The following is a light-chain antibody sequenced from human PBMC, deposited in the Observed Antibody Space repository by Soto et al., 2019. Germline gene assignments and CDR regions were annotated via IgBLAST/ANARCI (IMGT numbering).Light chain of an antibody. V-gene: IGLV2-8*01. J-gene: IGLJ1*01. CDR1: SSDVGGSNY. Sequence: QSALTQPPSASGSPGQSVTISCTGTSSDVGGSNYVSWYQQHPGKAPKLIIHEVSKRPSGVPDRFSGSKSGNTASLTVSGLQAEDEADYYCSSYAGSLYVFGTGTKVTVL. CDR3: SSYAGSLYV. CDR2: EVS.